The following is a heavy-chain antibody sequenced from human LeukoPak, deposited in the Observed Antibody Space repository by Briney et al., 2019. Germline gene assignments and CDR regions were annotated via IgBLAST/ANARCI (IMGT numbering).Heavy chain of an antibody. D-gene: IGHD3-10*01. J-gene: IGHJ2*01. V-gene: IGHV4-4*07. CDR3: ARDMLLWFGELLYHWYFDL. Sequence: SETLSLTGTVSGGSISSYHWSWIRQPAGKGLEWIGRIYTSGSTNYNPSLKSRVTMSVDTSKNQFSLKLSSVTAADTAVYYCARDMLLWFGELLYHWYFDLWGRGTLVTVSS. CDR2: IYTSGST. CDR1: GGSISSYH.